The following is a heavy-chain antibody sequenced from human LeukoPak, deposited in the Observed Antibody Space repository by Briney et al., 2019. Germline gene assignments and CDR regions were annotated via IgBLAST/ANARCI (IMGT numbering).Heavy chain of an antibody. CDR1: GYTFTGYY. CDR3: ARDSARIPVAGVVWYFDL. V-gene: IGHV1-2*02. CDR2: INPNSGGT. D-gene: IGHD6-19*01. Sequence: GASVKVSCKASGYTFTGYYMHWVRQAPGQGLEWMGWINPNSGGTNYAQKFQGRATMTRDTSISTAYMELSRLRSDDTAVYYCARDSARIPVAGVVWYFDLWGRGTLVTVSS. J-gene: IGHJ2*01.